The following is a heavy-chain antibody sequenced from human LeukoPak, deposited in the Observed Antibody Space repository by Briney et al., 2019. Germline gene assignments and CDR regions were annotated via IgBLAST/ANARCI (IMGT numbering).Heavy chain of an antibody. V-gene: IGHV2-5*01. D-gene: IGHD2-15*01. J-gene: IGHJ4*02. Sequence: SGPTLVKPTQTLTLTCTFSGFSLSTSGVGVGWIRQPPGKALEWLALIYWNDDKRYSPSLKSRLTITKDTSKNQVVLTMTNMDPVDTATYHCARTHLLPTSYGDFDYWGQGTLVTVSS. CDR1: GFSLSTSGVG. CDR2: IYWNDDK. CDR3: ARTHLLPTSYGDFDY.